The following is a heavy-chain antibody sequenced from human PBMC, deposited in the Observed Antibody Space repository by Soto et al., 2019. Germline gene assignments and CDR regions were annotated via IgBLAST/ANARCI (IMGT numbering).Heavy chain of an antibody. CDR1: GFTFSSYA. CDR2: ISGSGGST. J-gene: IGHJ6*02. CDR3: AKAIAVAGNRYYYYGMYV. Sequence: EVQLLESGGGLVQPGGSLRLSCAASGFTFSSYAMSWVRQAPGKGLEWVSAISGSGGSTYYADSVKGRFTISRDNSKYTLYLQMNSLRAEDTAVYYCAKAIAVAGNRYYYYGMYVCGQVTTVTVSS. V-gene: IGHV3-23*01. D-gene: IGHD6-19*01.